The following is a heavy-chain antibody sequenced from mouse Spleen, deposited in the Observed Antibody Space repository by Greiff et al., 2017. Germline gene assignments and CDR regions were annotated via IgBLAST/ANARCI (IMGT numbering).Heavy chain of an antibody. CDR1: GFTFSDYY. D-gene: IGHD3-3*01. V-gene: IGHV5-16*01. Sequence: HLVESEGGLVQPGSSMKLSCTASGFTFSDYYMAWVRQVPEKGLEWVANINYDGSSTYYLDSLKSRFIISRDNAKNILYLQMSSLKSEDTATYYCARGTGDYYAMDYWGQGTSVTVSS. CDR3: ARGTGDYYAMDY. CDR2: INYDGSST. J-gene: IGHJ4*01.